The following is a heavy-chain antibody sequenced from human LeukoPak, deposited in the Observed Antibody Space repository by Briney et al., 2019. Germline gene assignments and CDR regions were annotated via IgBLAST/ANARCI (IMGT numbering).Heavy chain of an antibody. Sequence: ASVKVSCKASGYTFTSYYMHWVRQAPGQGLEWMGIINPSGGSTSYAQKFQGRVTMTRDMSTSTVYMELSSLRSEDTAVYYCARVGYSSGVGVAQFDYWGQGTLVTVSS. D-gene: IGHD6-19*01. CDR2: INPSGGST. CDR1: GYTFTSYY. J-gene: IGHJ4*02. V-gene: IGHV1-46*01. CDR3: ARVGYSSGVGVAQFDY.